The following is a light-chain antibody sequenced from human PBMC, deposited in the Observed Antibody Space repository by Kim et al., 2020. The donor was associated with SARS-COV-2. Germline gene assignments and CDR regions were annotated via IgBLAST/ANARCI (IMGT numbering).Light chain of an antibody. Sequence: SPGGSATRVCRASESVSSSHVVWYQQRPGQAPRVLIYGASSRATGIPDRFSDSGSGTDCTLSIRRVEPEDSAVYYCQQFGYSAWMFGQGTKVDIK. V-gene: IGKV3-20*01. J-gene: IGKJ1*01. CDR2: GAS. CDR3: QQFGYSAWM. CDR1: ESVSSSH.